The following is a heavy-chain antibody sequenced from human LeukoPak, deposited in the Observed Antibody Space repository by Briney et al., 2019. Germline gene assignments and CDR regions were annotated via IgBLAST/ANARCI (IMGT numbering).Heavy chain of an antibody. J-gene: IGHJ5*02. D-gene: IGHD1-26*01. CDR3: ARDPVGAPSNWFDP. CDR1: GYTFTGYY. CDR2: VNPNSGGT. V-gene: IGHV1-2*02. Sequence: SSVTVSCKASGYTFTGYYMHLVRQAPGQGLEWMGWVNPNSGGTNYAQKFQVRVTITSDTSISTAYMELSRLRSDDTAVYYCARDPVGAPSNWFDPWGQGTLVTVSS.